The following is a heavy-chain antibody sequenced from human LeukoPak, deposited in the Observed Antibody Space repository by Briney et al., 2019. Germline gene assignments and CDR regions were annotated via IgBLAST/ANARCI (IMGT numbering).Heavy chain of an antibody. D-gene: IGHD4-23*01. Sequence: GGSLRLSCAASGFTFSSYAMSWVRQAPEKGLEWVSAISGSGGSTYYADSVKGRFTISRDNSKNTLYLQMNSLRAEDTAVYYCAKDPRYGGANWFDPWGQGTLVTVSS. J-gene: IGHJ5*02. CDR1: GFTFSSYA. CDR2: ISGSGGST. CDR3: AKDPRYGGANWFDP. V-gene: IGHV3-23*01.